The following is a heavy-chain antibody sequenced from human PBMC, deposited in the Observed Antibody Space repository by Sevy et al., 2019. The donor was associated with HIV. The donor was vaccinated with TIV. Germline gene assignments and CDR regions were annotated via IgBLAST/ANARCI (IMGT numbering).Heavy chain of an antibody. CDR1: GFTFSTYS. CDR3: AKFAGDFPHFDF. D-gene: IGHD7-27*01. Sequence: GGSRRLSCAASGFTFSTYSMTWVRQAPRKGLEWVSAISDTGTSTYYTDSVEGRFTISRDNSKSTLFLHMNSLRAEDTALYYCAKFAGDFPHFDFWGLGTLVTVSS. J-gene: IGHJ4*02. CDR2: ISDTGTST. V-gene: IGHV3-23*01.